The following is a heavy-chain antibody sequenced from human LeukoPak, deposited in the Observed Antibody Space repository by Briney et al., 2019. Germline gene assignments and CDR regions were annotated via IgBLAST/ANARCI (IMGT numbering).Heavy chain of an antibody. D-gene: IGHD3-22*01. CDR3: ARDVGTAAYYYDSGGYVSNWFDP. V-gene: IGHV1-2*04. CDR2: INPNSGGT. CDR1: GYTFTGYY. J-gene: IGHJ5*02. Sequence: ASVKVSCKASGYTFTGYYMHWVRQAPGQGLEWMGWINPNSGGTNYAQKFQGWVTMTRDTSISTAYMELSRLRSDDTAVYYCARDVGTAAYYYDSGGYVSNWFDPWGQGTLVTVSS.